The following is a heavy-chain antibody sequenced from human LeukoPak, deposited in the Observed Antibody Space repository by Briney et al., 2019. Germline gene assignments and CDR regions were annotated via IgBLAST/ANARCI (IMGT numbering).Heavy chain of an antibody. Sequence: PSETLSPTCTVSGGSISSSTYYWVWIRQPPGKGLEWIGNIYYKGSAYYNPSLKSRVTMSVDTSKNQFSLKVSSVTAADTAVYYCARRDYHYFDSWGQGTLVTVSS. J-gene: IGHJ4*02. D-gene: IGHD4-17*01. V-gene: IGHV4-39*01. CDR1: GGSISSSTYY. CDR3: ARRDYHYFDS. CDR2: IYYKGSA.